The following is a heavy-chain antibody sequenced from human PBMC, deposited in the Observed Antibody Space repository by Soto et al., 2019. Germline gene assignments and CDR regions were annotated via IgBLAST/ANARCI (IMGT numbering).Heavy chain of an antibody. CDR3: ARGVVSTGYFDC. D-gene: IGHD5-12*01. CDR2: SRDKVHSHTT. Sequence: EVQLAESGGGLVQPGGSLRLSCAASGFTFSDHYMDWVRQAPGKGLEWVGRSRDKVHSHTTEYAASVKGRFTISRGDSENSLYLQMNSLKTEDTAVYYCARGVVSTGYFDCWGQGTLVTVSS. CDR1: GFTFSDHY. J-gene: IGHJ4*02. V-gene: IGHV3-72*01.